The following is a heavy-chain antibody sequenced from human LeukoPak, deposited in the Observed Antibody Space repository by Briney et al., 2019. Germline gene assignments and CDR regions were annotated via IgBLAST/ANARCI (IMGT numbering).Heavy chain of an antibody. CDR2: ISSSGGST. D-gene: IGHD6-6*01. CDR3: AKDPYRSSSGLGDC. CDR1: GFTFSSYA. Sequence: GGSLRLSCVASGFTFSSYAMSWARQAPEKGLEWVSSISSSGGSTDYADSVKGRFTISRDNSKNTLYLQMNNLRAEDTAVYYCAKDPYRSSSGLGDCWGQGTLVTVSS. J-gene: IGHJ4*02. V-gene: IGHV3-23*01.